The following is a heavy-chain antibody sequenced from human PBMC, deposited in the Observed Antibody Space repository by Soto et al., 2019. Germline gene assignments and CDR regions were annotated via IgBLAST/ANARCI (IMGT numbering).Heavy chain of an antibody. Sequence: QVQLVQSGAEVKKPGSSVKVSCKASGGTFSSYAISWVRQAPGQGLEWMGGIIPIFGTANYAQKFQGRVTITADKSKNTEYMDLSSLRSEDTAVYYCAREDTAMVASSYYSYGMDVWGQGTTVTVAS. D-gene: IGHD5-18*01. CDR2: IIPIFGTA. CDR3: AREDTAMVASSYYSYGMDV. CDR1: GGTFSSYA. V-gene: IGHV1-69*06. J-gene: IGHJ6*02.